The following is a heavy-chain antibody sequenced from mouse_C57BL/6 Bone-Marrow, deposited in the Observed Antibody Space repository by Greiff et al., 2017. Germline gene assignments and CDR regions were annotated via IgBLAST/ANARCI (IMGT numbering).Heavy chain of an antibody. J-gene: IGHJ2*01. CDR2: IHPNSGST. Sequence: QVQLQQPGAELVKPGASVKLSCKASGYTFTSYWMHWVKQRPGQGLEWIGMIHPNSGSTNYNEKFKSKATLTVDKSSSTAYMQLSSLTSEDSAVYYCAREEDGYYFDYWGQGTTLTVSS. D-gene: IGHD2-3*01. CDR1: GYTFTSYW. V-gene: IGHV1-64*01. CDR3: AREEDGYYFDY.